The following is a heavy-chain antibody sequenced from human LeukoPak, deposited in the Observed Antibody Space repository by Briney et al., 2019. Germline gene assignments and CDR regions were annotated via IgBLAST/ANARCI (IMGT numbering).Heavy chain of an antibody. CDR2: ITSSSSMI. CDR1: GFTFSSYN. V-gene: IGHV3-48*01. CDR3: ARAPPGCSGGCYSHFDY. D-gene: IGHD2-21*02. J-gene: IGHJ4*02. Sequence: GGSLRLSCVASGFTFSSYNMNWVRQAPGKGLEWVSYITSSSSMIYYADSVKGRFTISRDNAKNSLYLQMNSLRAEDTAVYYCARAPPGCSGGCYSHFDYWGQGTLVTVSS.